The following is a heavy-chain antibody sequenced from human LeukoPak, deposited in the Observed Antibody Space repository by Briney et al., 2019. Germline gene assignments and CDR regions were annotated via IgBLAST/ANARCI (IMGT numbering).Heavy chain of an antibody. CDR1: GFTFSSYS. CDR2: INHSGST. Sequence: GSLRLSCAASGFTFSSYSMNWIRQPPGKGLEWIGEINHSGSTNYNPSLKSRVTISVDTSKNQFSLKLSSVTAADTAVYYCASTKGHPGYWGQGTLVTVSS. J-gene: IGHJ4*02. V-gene: IGHV4-34*01. CDR3: ASTKGHPGY.